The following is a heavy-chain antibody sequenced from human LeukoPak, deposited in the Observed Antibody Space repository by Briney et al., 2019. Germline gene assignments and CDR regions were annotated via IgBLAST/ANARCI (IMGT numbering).Heavy chain of an antibody. Sequence: SETLSLTCSVSGVSIRSYYWTWIRQSAGKGLEWIGRMFTSGSTKYSPSFESRVTMSRDASKNQSSLRLNSVTAADTAIYYCARIYSRGWSLDSWGPGTLVTVSS. CDR2: MFTSGST. CDR1: GVSIRSYY. V-gene: IGHV4-4*07. J-gene: IGHJ4*02. D-gene: IGHD6-19*01. CDR3: ARIYSRGWSLDS.